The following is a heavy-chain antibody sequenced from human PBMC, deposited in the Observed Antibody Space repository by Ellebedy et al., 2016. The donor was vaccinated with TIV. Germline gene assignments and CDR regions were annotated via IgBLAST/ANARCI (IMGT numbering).Heavy chain of an antibody. J-gene: IGHJ5*02. V-gene: IGHV3-7*01. D-gene: IGHD3-10*01. CDR3: ARVPWGSGAVNWFDP. CDR1: GFTFSSYW. CDR2: IKEDGSEK. Sequence: GESLKISCAASGFTFSSYWMSWVRQAPGKGLEWVANIKEDGSEKYYVDSVKGRFTISTDNAKNSLSLQMNSLRAEDTAVYYCARVPWGSGAVNWFDPWGQGTLVTVSS.